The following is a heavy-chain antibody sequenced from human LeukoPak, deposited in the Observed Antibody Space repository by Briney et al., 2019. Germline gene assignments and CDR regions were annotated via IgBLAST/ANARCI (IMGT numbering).Heavy chain of an antibody. V-gene: IGHV4-59*11. CDR2: IYYSGST. CDR1: GGSISSHY. J-gene: IGHJ5*02. Sequence: PSETLSLTWTVSGGSISSHYWSWIRQPPGKGLEWIGYIYYSGSTNYNPSLKSRVTISVDTSKNQFSLKLSSVTAADTAVYYCARGDNWFDPWGQGTLVTVSS. CDR3: ARGDNWFDP.